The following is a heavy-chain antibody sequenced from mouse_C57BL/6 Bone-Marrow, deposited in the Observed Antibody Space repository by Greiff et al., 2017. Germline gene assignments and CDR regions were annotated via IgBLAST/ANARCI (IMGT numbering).Heavy chain of an antibody. CDR1: GYTFTSYG. CDR3: ARDSWYFDV. V-gene: IGHV1-81*01. Sequence: QVHVKQSGAELARPGASVKLSCKASGYTFTSYGISWVKQRTGQGLEWIGEIHPRSGNTYYNEKFKGKATLTADKSSSTAYMGRRSLTSEDSAVYFCARDSWYFDVWGTGTTVTVSS. CDR2: IHPRSGNT. J-gene: IGHJ1*03.